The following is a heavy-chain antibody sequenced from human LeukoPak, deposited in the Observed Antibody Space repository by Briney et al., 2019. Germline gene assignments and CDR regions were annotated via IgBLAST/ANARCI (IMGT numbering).Heavy chain of an antibody. Sequence: GGSLRLSCAASGFTFSYYAMSWVRQAPGKGLEWVSTISGNGRSTYYGDSVKGRFTISRDNSKNTLSLQMNSLRAEDTAVYYCAKEYYVLLVYALGGSFDYWGRGTLVTVSS. V-gene: IGHV3-23*01. CDR1: GFTFSYYA. J-gene: IGHJ4*02. CDR2: ISGNGRST. CDR3: AKEYYVLLVYALGGSFDY. D-gene: IGHD2-8*02.